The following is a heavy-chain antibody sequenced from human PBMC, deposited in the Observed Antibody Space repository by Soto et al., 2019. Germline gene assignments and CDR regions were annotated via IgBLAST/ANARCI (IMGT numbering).Heavy chain of an antibody. CDR2: ISTSGSTI. CDR3: ARELAAAGSFDY. Sequence: GARRLCCSSSVFTFSRYEMKWFREAPGKGLVWISYISTSGSTIYYADSVKGRFTISRDNAKNSLYLQMNSLRAEDTAVYYCARELAAAGSFDYWGQGTLVTVSS. D-gene: IGHD6-13*01. CDR1: VFTFSRYE. V-gene: IGHV3-48*03. J-gene: IGHJ4*02.